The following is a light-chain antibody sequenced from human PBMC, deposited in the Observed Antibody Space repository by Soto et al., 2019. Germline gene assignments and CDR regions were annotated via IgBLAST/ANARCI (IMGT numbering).Light chain of an antibody. CDR3: QQYTGPPTT. CDR1: QSVSSN. J-gene: IGKJ5*01. V-gene: IGKV3D-15*01. CDR2: GAS. Sequence: EVVMQQSPATLSVYPGHRATLSCSASQSVSSNLAWYQQKPGQAPRLLIYGASTRATGIPDRFSGSGSGTDFTLTITRLEPEDSAVYFCQQYTGPPTTFGQGTRLE.